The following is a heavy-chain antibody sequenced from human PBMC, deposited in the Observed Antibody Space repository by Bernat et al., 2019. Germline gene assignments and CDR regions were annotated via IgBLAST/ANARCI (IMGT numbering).Heavy chain of an antibody. J-gene: IGHJ4*02. D-gene: IGHD7-27*01. CDR1: GGSISSDSYS. CDR2: FYYTGNS. CDR3: ARVRLGYD. V-gene: IGHV4-39*07. Sequence: QLQLQESGPGLVKPSETLSLTCTVSGGSISSDSYSWGWIRQPPGKGLEWIGSFYYTGNSYYSPSLKSRVTISVDTSKNQFSLKLSSVTAADTAVYYCARVRLGYDWGQGTLVTVSS.